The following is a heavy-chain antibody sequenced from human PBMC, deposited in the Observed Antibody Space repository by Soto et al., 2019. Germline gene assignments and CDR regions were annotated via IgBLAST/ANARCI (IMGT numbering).Heavy chain of an antibody. CDR3: ARDGGRWSYVPFDI. V-gene: IGHV4-59*01. CDR2: IYYSGST. Sequence: SETLSLTCTVSGDSIISYYWSWIRQPPGKGLEWIGYIYYSGSTNYNPSLKSRVTISVDTSKNQFSLKLSSVTAADTAVYYCARDGGRWSYVPFDIWGQGTMVTVS. D-gene: IGHD3-10*02. J-gene: IGHJ3*02. CDR1: GDSIISYY.